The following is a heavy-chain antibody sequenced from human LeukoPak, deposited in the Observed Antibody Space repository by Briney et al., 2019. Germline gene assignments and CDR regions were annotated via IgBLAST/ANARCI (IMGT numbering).Heavy chain of an antibody. V-gene: IGHV4-59*12. CDR2: IYYSGST. Sequence: SETLSLTCTVSGGSISSYYWSWIRQPPGKGLEWIGYIYYSGSTNYNPSLKSRVTISVDTSKNQFSLKLSSVTAADTAVYYCARTGEPYNWFDPWGQGTLVTVSS. J-gene: IGHJ5*02. CDR1: GGSISSYY. CDR3: ARTGEPYNWFDP. D-gene: IGHD1-1*01.